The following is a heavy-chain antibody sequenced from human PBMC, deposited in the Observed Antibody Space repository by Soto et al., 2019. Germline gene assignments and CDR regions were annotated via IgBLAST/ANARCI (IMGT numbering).Heavy chain of an antibody. J-gene: IGHJ6*02. CDR2: IIPIFGKA. CDR1: GGTFSSYA. Sequence: QVQLVQSGAEVKKPGSSVKVSCKASGGTFSSYAISWVRQAPGQGREWMGGIIPIFGKANYAQKFQGRVTITADESTSTAYMERSSLRAEDTAVYYCARSYYYDSSGYYLHYYYYGMDVWGQGTTVTVSS. V-gene: IGHV1-69*01. CDR3: ARSYYYDSSGYYLHYYYYGMDV. D-gene: IGHD3-22*01.